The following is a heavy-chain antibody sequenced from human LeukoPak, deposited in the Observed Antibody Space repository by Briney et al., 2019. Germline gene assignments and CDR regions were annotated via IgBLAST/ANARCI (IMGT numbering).Heavy chain of an antibody. D-gene: IGHD2-2*01. CDR1: GFTFSSYE. CDR2: ISSSGSTI. V-gene: IGHV3-48*03. CDR3: AALLWSRFDY. Sequence: GGSLRLSCAASGFTFSSYEMNWVRQAPGKGLEWVSYISSSGSTIYYADSVKGRFTISRDNAKNSLYLQMNSLRADDTAVYYCAALLWSRFDYWGQGTLVTVSS. J-gene: IGHJ4*02.